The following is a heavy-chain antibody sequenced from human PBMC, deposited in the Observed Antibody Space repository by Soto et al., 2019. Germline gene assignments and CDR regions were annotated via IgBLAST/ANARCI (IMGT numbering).Heavy chain of an antibody. CDR1: GFTFSDYS. CDR3: ARRARPDFYYMDV. CDR2: ISSSSFTI. V-gene: IGHV3-48*01. J-gene: IGHJ6*03. D-gene: IGHD6-6*01. Sequence: GGSLRLSCAASGFTFSDYSMNWVRQAPGRGLEWVSYISSSSFTIHYADSVEGRFAISRDNAKNSLYLQMNSLRAEDTAVYYCARRARPDFYYMDVWGKGTTVTVSS.